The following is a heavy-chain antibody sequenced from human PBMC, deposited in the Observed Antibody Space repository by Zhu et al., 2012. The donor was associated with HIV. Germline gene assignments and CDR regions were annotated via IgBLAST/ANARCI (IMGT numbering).Heavy chain of an antibody. D-gene: IGHD1-1*01. V-gene: IGHV4-38-2*02. CDR1: GYSISTGYY. J-gene: IGHJ4*03. Sequence: QVQLQESGPGLVKPSETLSLTCTVSGYSISTGYYWGWIRQPAGKGLDWIGHIYHTGSTYYNPSLKTRVTMSVDTSKNHFSLKLSSVSAADTAVYYCATGEASLAAPGTGYFKSWGPGT. CDR3: ATGEASLAAPGTGYFKS. CDR2: IYHTGST.